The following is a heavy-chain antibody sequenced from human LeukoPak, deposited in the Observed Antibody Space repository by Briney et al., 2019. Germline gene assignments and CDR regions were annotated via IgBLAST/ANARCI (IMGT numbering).Heavy chain of an antibody. D-gene: IGHD1-26*01. V-gene: IGHV5-51*01. CDR3: TRLSRLGATDTYIAY. Sequence: EXXQISCKASGYSFTTYWIGWVRQMPGKGLAWMGIIYPGDSDTRYSPSFQGQVTISADKSISTAYLQWSSLKASDTAMYYCTRLSRLGATDTYIAYWGQGTLVTVSS. J-gene: IGHJ4*02. CDR1: GYSFTTYW. CDR2: IYPGDSDT.